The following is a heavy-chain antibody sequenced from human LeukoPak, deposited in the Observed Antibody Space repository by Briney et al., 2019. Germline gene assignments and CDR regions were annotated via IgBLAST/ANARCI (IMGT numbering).Heavy chain of an antibody. CDR1: GYTFTSYG. CDR3: ARVGIAVAGVNWFDP. D-gene: IGHD6-19*01. CDR2: ISAYNGNT. Sequence: ASVKVSCKASGYTFTSYGISWVRQAPGQGLEWMGWISAYNGNTNYSQKLQGRVTMTTDTSTSTAYMELRSLRSDDTAVYYCARVGIAVAGVNWFDPWGQGTLVTVSS. J-gene: IGHJ5*02. V-gene: IGHV1-18*01.